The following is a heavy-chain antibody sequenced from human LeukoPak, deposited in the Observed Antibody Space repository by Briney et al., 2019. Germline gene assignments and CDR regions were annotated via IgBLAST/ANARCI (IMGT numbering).Heavy chain of an antibody. J-gene: IGHJ5*02. V-gene: IGHV3-7*01. CDR3: ARDKPRGFLEWLSWFDP. CDR1: GLTFRIYW. Sequence: PGGPLRFSCAASGLTFRIYWMSWVPKAPGKGLEWVATTKQDGSDQYYVDSVKGRFTISRDNAKNSLYLQMNSLRAEDTAVYYCARDKPRGFLEWLSWFDPWGQGTLVTVSS. D-gene: IGHD3-3*01. CDR2: TKQDGSDQ.